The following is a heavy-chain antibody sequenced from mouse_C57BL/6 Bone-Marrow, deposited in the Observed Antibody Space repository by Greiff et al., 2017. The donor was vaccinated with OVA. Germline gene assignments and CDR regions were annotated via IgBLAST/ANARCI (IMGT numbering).Heavy chain of an antibody. Sequence: EVHLVESGGGLVQPKGSLKLSCAASGFTFNTYAMHWVRQAPGKGLEWVARIRRKSSNYATYYADSVKDRFTISRDDSQSMLYLQMNNLKTEDTAMYYCVGDPLYDYDATWYFDVWGTGTTVTVSS. J-gene: IGHJ1*03. V-gene: IGHV10-3*01. CDR2: IRRKSSNYAT. CDR3: VGDPLYDYDATWYFDV. CDR1: GFTFNTYA. D-gene: IGHD2-4*01.